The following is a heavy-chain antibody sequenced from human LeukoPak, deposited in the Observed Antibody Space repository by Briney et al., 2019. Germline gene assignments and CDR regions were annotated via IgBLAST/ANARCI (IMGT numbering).Heavy chain of an antibody. D-gene: IGHD3-3*01. CDR1: GFSVSNFH. J-gene: IGHJ4*02. V-gene: IGHV3-23*01. CDR2: ISGSGGGGAT. Sequence: GGSLRLSCEASGFSVSNFHMTRVRQAPGKGLEWVSAISGSGGGGATSYADSVKGRFTISRDNSKNTLYLQMNSLRAEDTAVYYCARSFGYYSTSGYYYWGQGTLVTVSS. CDR3: ARSFGYYSTSGYYY.